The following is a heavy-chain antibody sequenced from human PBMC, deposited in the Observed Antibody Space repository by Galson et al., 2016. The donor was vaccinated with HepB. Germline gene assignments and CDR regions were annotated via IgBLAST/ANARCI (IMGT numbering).Heavy chain of an antibody. J-gene: IGHJ3*02. Sequence: LRLSCAGSGFSFSTYAMSWVRQAPGTGLEWVSGIRGSGGGIDYADSVKGRFTISRDNSKNTLYLQMSSLRAEDTAVYYCAKGRGSGLTMVRGVLDPFDIWGQGTVVTVSS. V-gene: IGHV3-23*01. CDR3: AKGRGSGLTMVRGVLDPFDI. D-gene: IGHD3-10*01. CDR1: GFSFSTYA. CDR2: IRGSGGGI.